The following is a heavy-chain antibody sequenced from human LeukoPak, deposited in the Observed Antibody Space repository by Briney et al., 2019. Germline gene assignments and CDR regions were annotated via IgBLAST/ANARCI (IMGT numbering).Heavy chain of an antibody. Sequence: GGPLRLLCAPSGLPFSSYNVNCVRHAPGKGGVGVSSISSSSGYIYYADSVRARFTISRVHDKNSLYLQMNSLRAEDTAVYYCARSGYRSGVYYFDYWGQGTLVTVSS. D-gene: IGHD6-19*01. CDR1: GLPFSSYN. CDR2: ISSSSGYI. V-gene: IGHV3-21*01. CDR3: ARSGYRSGVYYFDY. J-gene: IGHJ4*02.